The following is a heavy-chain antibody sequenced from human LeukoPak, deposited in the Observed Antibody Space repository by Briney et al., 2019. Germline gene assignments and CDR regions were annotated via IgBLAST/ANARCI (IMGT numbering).Heavy chain of an antibody. CDR1: GFRFDSFY. CDR3: ARSPIVASEDY. J-gene: IGHJ4*03. V-gene: IGHV3-11*04. D-gene: IGHD5-12*01. Sequence: GGSLRLSCAASGFRFDSFYMGWIRQVPGKGLDYIALISASGAVPYYAESVKGRFTISRDNAKNSVSLQMNSLSADDTAVYYCARSPIVASEDYWGHGTLVTVSS. CDR2: ISASGAVP.